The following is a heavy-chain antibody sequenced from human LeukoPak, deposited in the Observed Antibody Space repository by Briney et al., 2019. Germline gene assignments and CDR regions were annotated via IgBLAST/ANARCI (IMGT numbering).Heavy chain of an antibody. CDR3: ARDALDIVVVPGLVPAYYYYGMDV. D-gene: IGHD2-2*03. CDR1: GGSFSGYY. J-gene: IGHJ6*02. CDR2: INHSGST. Sequence: SETLSLTCAVYGGSFSGYYWSWIRQPPGKGLEWIGEINHSGSTNYNPSLKSRVTISVDTSKNQFSLKLSSVTAEDTAVYYCARDALDIVVVPGLVPAYYYYGMDVWGQGTTVTVSS. V-gene: IGHV4-34*01.